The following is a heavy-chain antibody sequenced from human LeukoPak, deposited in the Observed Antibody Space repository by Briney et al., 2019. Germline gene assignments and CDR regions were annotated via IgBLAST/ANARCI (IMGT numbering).Heavy chain of an antibody. Sequence: ASVKVSCKASGYTFTGYYMHWVRQAPGQGLEWMGRINPNSGGTSYAQKFQGRVTMTRDTSINTAYMELSRLRSDDTAVYYCVRTYYYDSSGLDYWGQGTLVTVSS. J-gene: IGHJ4*02. CDR3: VRTYYYDSSGLDY. CDR1: GYTFTGYY. CDR2: INPNSGGT. D-gene: IGHD3-22*01. V-gene: IGHV1-2*06.